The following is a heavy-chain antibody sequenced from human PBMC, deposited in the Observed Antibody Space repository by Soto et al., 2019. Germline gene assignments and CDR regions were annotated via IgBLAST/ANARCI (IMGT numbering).Heavy chain of an antibody. Sequence: GGSLRLSCAASGFTFSSYAMHWVRQAPGKGLEWVAVISYDGSNKYYADSVKGRFTISRDNSKNTLYLQMNSLRAEDTAVYYCARGLLYSKSSWYYYYYYYGMDVWGQGTTVTVSS. CDR1: GFTFSSYA. V-gene: IGHV3-30-3*01. J-gene: IGHJ6*02. CDR3: ARGLLYSKSSWYYYYYYYGMDV. D-gene: IGHD6-13*01. CDR2: ISYDGSNK.